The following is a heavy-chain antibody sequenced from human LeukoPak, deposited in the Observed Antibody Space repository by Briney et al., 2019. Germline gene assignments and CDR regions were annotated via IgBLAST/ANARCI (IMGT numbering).Heavy chain of an antibody. J-gene: IGHJ3*02. Sequence: SETQSLTCTVSGDSVSSNLCYWGWIRQPPGKGLEWIGNIYYGGNRYYNPSLKSRVTISVDTSKNQFSLRLSSVTAADTAVYYCAASRHYYGSGDPAPTLDIRGQGTMVTVSS. D-gene: IGHD3-10*01. CDR3: AASRHYYGSGDPAPTLDI. CDR2: IYYGGNR. CDR1: GDSVSSNLCY. V-gene: IGHV4-39*07.